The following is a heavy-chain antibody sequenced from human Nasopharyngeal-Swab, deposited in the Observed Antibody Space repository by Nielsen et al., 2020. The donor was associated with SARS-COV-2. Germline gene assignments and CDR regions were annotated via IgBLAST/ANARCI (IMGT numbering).Heavy chain of an antibody. V-gene: IGHV3-74*01. CDR1: GFTFSSYW. CDR3: ARGETLDAFDI. CDR2: INSDGSST. J-gene: IGHJ3*02. Sequence: GGSLRLSCAASGFTFSSYWMHWVRQAPGKGLVWVSRINSDGSSTSYADSVKGRFTISRDNAKNTLYLQMNSLRAEDTAVYYCARGETLDAFDIWGQGTMVTVSS.